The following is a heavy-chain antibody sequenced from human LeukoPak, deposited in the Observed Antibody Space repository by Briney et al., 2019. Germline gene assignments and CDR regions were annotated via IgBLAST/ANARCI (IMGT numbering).Heavy chain of an antibody. CDR1: GFTFSSYG. V-gene: IGHV3-30*18. D-gene: IGHD3-22*01. CDR2: ISYDGSNK. J-gene: IGHJ4*02. CDR3: AKEEYYYDSSGYSTPLDY. Sequence: GGSLRLSCAASGFTFSSYGMHWVRQAPGKGLEWVAVISYDGSNKYYADSVKGRFTISRDNSKNTLYLQMNSLRAEDTAVYYCAKEEYYYDSSGYSTPLDYWGQGTLVTVSS.